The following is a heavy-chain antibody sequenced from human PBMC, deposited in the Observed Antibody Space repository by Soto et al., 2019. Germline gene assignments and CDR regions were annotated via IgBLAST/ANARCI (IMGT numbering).Heavy chain of an antibody. V-gene: IGHV3-13*01. D-gene: IGHD3-10*01. J-gene: IGHJ4*02. CDR1: GFVFSDHD. CDR3: VRDRYYGSGSLFEN. Sequence: GSLRLSCAASGFVFSDHDMHWVRQVPGKGLEWVSEIGVAGDTYYPDSVKGRFTISRENARKTLYLQMTSLRVGDTATYYCVRDRYYGSGSLFENWGQGTPVTV. CDR2: IGVAGDT.